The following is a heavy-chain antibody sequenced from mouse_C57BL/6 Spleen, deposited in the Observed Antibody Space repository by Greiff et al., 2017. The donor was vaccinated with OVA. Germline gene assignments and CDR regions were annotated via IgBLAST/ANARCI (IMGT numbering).Heavy chain of an antibody. D-gene: IGHD2-2*01. J-gene: IGHJ2*01. CDR3: ARRTSYYGYDAIDY. V-gene: IGHV5-9*01. Sequence: EVQVEESGGGLVKPGGSLKLSCAASGFTFSSYTMSWVRQTPEKRLEWVATISGGGGNTYYPDSVKGRFTISRDNAKNTLYLQMSRLRSEDTALYDCARRTSYYGYDAIDYWGQGTTLTVSS. CDR1: GFTFSSYT. CDR2: ISGGGGNT.